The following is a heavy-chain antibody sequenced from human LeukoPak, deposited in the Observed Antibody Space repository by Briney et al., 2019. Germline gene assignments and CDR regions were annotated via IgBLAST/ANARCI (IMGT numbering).Heavy chain of an antibody. CDR2: MKPNSGNT. CDR3: ARRFSGSGSPITY. CDR1: GYTFTSYD. Sequence: ESSVKVSCKASGYTFTSYDINWVRQATGQGLEWMGWMKPNSGNTGYAQKFQGIVTMTRKPSIRTAYMELSSLRSEDTAVYYCARRFSGSGSPITYWGQGTLVTVSS. V-gene: IGHV1-8*01. J-gene: IGHJ4*02. D-gene: IGHD3-10*01.